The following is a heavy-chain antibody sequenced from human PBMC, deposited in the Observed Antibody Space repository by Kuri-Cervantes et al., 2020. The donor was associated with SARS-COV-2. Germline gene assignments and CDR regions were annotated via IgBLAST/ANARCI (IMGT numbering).Heavy chain of an antibody. Sequence: ASVKVSCKASGYTFTGYYMHWVRQAPGQGLEWMGWINPNSGGTNYAQKFQGRITMTRDTSISTAYMELSRLRSDDTAVYYRAILAGLVAEFHDFWGQGTLVTVYS. J-gene: IGHJ4*02. D-gene: IGHD6-13*01. CDR2: INPNSGGT. CDR3: AILAGLVAEFHDF. V-gene: IGHV1-2*02. CDR1: GYTFTGYY.